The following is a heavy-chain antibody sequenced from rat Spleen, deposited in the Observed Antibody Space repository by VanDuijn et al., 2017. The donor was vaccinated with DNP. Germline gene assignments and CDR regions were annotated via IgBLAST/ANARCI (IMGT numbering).Heavy chain of an antibody. CDR3: ARGSGTYYWYFDF. Sequence: EVQLVESGGGLVQPGRSLKLSCAASGFTFSFYGMAWVRQAPKKGLEWVASISASGGSTSYRDSVKGRFTISRDNAKNTLYLQMNSLRSEDTATYYCARGSGTYYWYFDFWGPGVMVTVSS. CDR1: GFTFSFYG. J-gene: IGHJ1*01. CDR2: ISASGGST. V-gene: IGHV5S13*01. D-gene: IGHD5-1*01.